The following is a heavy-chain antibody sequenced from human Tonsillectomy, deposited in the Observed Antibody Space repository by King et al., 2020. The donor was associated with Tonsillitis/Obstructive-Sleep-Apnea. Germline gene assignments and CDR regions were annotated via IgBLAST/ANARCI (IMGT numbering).Heavy chain of an antibody. V-gene: IGHV1-58*02. CDR1: GFTFTSSA. J-gene: IGHJ6*02. CDR3: AARNFWRVYSYYGMDV. Sequence: KQLVQSGPEVKKPGTSVKVSCKASGFTFTSSAIQWVRQARGQRLEWLGLIFVGSGNTNYAQKFQERVTITRDMSTSTAYMELSSLRSEDTAVYYCAARNFWRVYSYYGMDVWGQGTTVTVSS. CDR2: IFVGSGNT. D-gene: IGHD3-3*01.